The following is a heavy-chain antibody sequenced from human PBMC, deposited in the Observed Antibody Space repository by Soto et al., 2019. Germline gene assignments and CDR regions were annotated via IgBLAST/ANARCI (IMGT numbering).Heavy chain of an antibody. Sequence: ASVKVSCKASGYTFTSYGLSWVRQAPGQGLEWMGWISAYNGNTNYAQKLQGRVTMTTDTSTSTAYMELRSLRSDDTAVYYCARVWGDIVVVVAANDAFDIWGQGTMVTVSS. CDR3: ARVWGDIVVVVAANDAFDI. V-gene: IGHV1-18*01. CDR1: GYTFTSYG. D-gene: IGHD2-15*01. J-gene: IGHJ3*02. CDR2: ISAYNGNT.